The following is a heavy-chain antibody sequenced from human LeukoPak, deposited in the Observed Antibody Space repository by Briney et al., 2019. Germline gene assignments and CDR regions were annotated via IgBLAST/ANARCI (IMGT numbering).Heavy chain of an antibody. CDR3: ARRTGYSSSCHP. V-gene: IGHV4-39*01. D-gene: IGHD6-13*01. CDR1: GGSISSSSYY. Sequence: PSETLPLTCTVSGGSISSSSYYWGWIRQPPGKGLEWIGSIYYSGSTYYNPSLKSRVTISVDTSKNQFSLKLSSVTAADTAVYYCARRTGYSSSCHPWGQGTLVTVSS. J-gene: IGHJ5*02. CDR2: IYYSGST.